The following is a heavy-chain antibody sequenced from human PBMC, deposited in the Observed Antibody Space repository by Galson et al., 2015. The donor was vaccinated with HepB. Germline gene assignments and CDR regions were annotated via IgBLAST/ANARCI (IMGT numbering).Heavy chain of an antibody. CDR3: AQVGGGYGTFEYYFDY. CDR1: GFTFSHSA. J-gene: IGHJ4*02. D-gene: IGHD3-16*01. V-gene: IGHV3-33*06. Sequence: SLRLSCAASGFTFSHSAMHWVRQAPGKGLEWVAVVWHDGSNEKYAESVKGRFTMSRDNSRNTLYLQMNSLRVEDTAVYYCAQVGGGYGTFEYYFDYWGQGTLVTVSS. CDR2: VWHDGSNE.